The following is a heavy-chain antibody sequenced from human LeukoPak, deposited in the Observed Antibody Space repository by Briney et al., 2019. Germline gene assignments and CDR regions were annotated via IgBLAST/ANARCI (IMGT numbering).Heavy chain of an antibody. D-gene: IGHD2-15*01. CDR3: ARDRRMSCRGGSCSFMSCRNAFDS. CDR2: INPSGGST. Sequence: SVKASCKASGYTFTSYYMHWVRQPPGQELEGLGIINPSGGSTSYAHKLQGRVTMTRDMSTSTVYLELSRLRSEDTAVYYCARDRRMSCRGGSCSFMSCRNAFDSWGEGTMVTVSS. CDR1: GYTFTSYY. J-gene: IGHJ3*02. V-gene: IGHV1-46*01.